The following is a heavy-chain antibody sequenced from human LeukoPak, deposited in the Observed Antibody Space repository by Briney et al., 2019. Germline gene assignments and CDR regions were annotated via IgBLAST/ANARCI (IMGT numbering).Heavy chain of an antibody. CDR2: ISDSGDTT. CDR1: GYTFNSHA. D-gene: IGHD2/OR15-2a*01. Sequence: GGSLRLSCAASGYTFNSHAMSGVRQAPGKGLERVSGISDSGDTTYHADSVKGRFTISRDNSKNTLYLQMSSLRAEDTAVYYCARSPFGAHSSYFDYWGQGTLVTVSS. CDR3: ARSPFGAHSSYFDY. V-gene: IGHV3-23*01. J-gene: IGHJ4*02.